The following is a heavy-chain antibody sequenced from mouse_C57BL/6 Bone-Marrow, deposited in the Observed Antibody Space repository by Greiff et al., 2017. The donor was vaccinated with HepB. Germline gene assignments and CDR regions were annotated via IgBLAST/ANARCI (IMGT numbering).Heavy chain of an antibody. CDR1: GYTFTSYW. D-gene: IGHD1-1*01. CDR2: IYPGSGST. CDR3: ARYYYGSQPRGYFDV. Sequence: QVQLQQPGAELVKPGASVKMSCKASGYTFTSYWITWVKQRPGQGLEWIGDIYPGSGSTNYNEKFKSKATLTVDTSSSTAYMQLSSLTSEDSAVYYSARYYYGSQPRGYFDVWGTGTTVTVSS. J-gene: IGHJ1*03. V-gene: IGHV1-55*01.